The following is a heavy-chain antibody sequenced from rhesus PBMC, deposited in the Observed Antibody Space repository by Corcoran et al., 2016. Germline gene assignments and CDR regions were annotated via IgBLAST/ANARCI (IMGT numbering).Heavy chain of an antibody. CDR2: INSGGGST. CDR3: AEGGSSWIFDY. Sequence: EVQLVESGGGLVQPGGSLRLSCAASGFTFSSYWMNWFRQTPGKGLAWISAINSGGGSTYYADSVKGRFTISRDNSKNTLSLQMNSLRAEDTAVYYCAEGGSSWIFDYWGQGVLVTVSS. D-gene: IGHD6-13*01. V-gene: IGHV3S42*01. J-gene: IGHJ4*01. CDR1: GFTFSSYW.